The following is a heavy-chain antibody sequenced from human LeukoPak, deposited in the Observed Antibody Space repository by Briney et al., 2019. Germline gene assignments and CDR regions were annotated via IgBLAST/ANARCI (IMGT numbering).Heavy chain of an antibody. CDR1: GFSFSNSW. D-gene: IGHD1-26*01. Sequence: GGSLRLSCAASGFSFSNSWMTWVRQAPGKGLEWVANINQDGSEIYYVDSVKGRFTISRDNAKNSLYLQMNSLRAEDTAVYFCARDLYSGSCYGVNYWGQGTLVTVSS. V-gene: IGHV3-7*04. CDR3: ARDLYSGSCYGVNY. J-gene: IGHJ4*02. CDR2: INQDGSEI.